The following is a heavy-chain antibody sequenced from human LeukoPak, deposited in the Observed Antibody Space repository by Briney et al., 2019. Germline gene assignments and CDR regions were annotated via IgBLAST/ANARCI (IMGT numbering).Heavy chain of an antibody. CDR3: ARDVDSSSLMFDYYYYMDV. Sequence: PGGSLRLSCAASGFTFGPYNMNWVRQAPGKGLEWVSYISSSGSTIYYADSVKVRFTISRDNAKNSLYLQMNSLRAEDTAVYYCARDVDSSSLMFDYYYYMDVWGKGTTVTVSS. D-gene: IGHD6-13*01. CDR2: ISSSGSTI. CDR1: GFTFGPYN. J-gene: IGHJ6*03. V-gene: IGHV3-48*04.